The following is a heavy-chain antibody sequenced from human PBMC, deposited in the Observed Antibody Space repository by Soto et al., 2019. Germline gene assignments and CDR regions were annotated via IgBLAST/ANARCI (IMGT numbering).Heavy chain of an antibody. Sequence: SETLSLTCTVSGCSISNYYWSWIRQPPGKGLEWIGYIYDSGSTVYNPSLKSRVTISLDMSKNQFSLRLSSVTAADTAVYYCARAFGSSMPSLYWGQGTLVTVS. D-gene: IGHD2-2*01. V-gene: IGHV4-59*01. J-gene: IGHJ4*02. CDR3: ARAFGSSMPSLY. CDR2: IYDSGST. CDR1: GCSISNYY.